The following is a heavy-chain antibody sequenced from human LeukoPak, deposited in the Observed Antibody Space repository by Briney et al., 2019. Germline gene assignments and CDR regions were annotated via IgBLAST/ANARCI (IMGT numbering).Heavy chain of an antibody. Sequence: SGGSLRLSCAASGFTFRTYALHWVRQAPGKGLEYVSAISTNGDGTYYADSVKGRFTIFRDNSKNTLYLQMNSLRAEDTAVYYCAKAPENYYDSSGYPELDYWDQGTLVTVSS. J-gene: IGHJ4*02. CDR1: GFTFRTYA. CDR2: ISTNGDGT. D-gene: IGHD3-22*01. CDR3: AKAPENYYDSSGYPELDY. V-gene: IGHV3-64*02.